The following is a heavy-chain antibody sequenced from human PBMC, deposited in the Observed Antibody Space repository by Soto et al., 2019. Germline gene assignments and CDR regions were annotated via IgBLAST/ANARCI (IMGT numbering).Heavy chain of an antibody. V-gene: IGHV6-1*01. J-gene: IGHJ5*02. CDR3: ARLVGNSWLDH. Sequence: QVQLQQSGPGLVKPSQTLSLTCAISGDSVSSNDAVWNWIRQSPSGGLEWLGRTYYRSIWQTEYAVSVKVRRSINPDVARDHVSPQLNSVTPEDTAMYYCARLVGNSWLDHCGQGKLVTVSA. CDR1: GDSVSSNDAV. D-gene: IGHD6-6*01. CDR2: TYYRSIWQT.